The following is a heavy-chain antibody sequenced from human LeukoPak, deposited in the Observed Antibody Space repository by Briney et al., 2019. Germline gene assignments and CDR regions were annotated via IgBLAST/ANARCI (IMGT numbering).Heavy chain of an antibody. CDR3: ARESIAVAGSFDY. J-gene: IGHJ4*02. CDR1: GFTFSSYW. V-gene: IGHV3-7*01. D-gene: IGHD6-19*01. Sequence: GGSLRLSCAASGFTFSSYWMSWVRQAPGKGLEWVANIKQDGSEKYYVDSVKGRFTISRDNAKNSLYLQMNSLRAEDTAVYYCARESIAVAGSFDYWGQGTLVTVSS. CDR2: IKQDGSEK.